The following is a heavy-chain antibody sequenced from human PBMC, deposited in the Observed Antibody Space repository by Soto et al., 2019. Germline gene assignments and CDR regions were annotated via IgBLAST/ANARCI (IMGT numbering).Heavy chain of an antibody. V-gene: IGHV1-18*01. CDR3: ARDPRMVREVITAFPIDN. D-gene: IGHD3-10*01. J-gene: IGHJ4*02. Sequence: ASVKVSCKASGYTFTNYGLSWVRQAPGQGLEWMGWISAYNGNTNSAQKFQGRVTMTTDTSTSTAYMELRSLRSDDTAVYYCARDPRMVREVITAFPIDNWGQGTLVTVSS. CDR2: ISAYNGNT. CDR1: GYTFTNYG.